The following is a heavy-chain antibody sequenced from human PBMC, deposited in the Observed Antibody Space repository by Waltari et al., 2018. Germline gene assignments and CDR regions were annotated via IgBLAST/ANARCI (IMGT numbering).Heavy chain of an antibody. J-gene: IGHJ2*01. V-gene: IGHV3-43D*04. CDR2: ISCDGGST. CDR3: AKAPGGSGYMGYFDL. Sequence: EVQLVESGGVVVQPGGSRRLSCAASGFTFDDSAMHWVRKAQGQGLEWVSLISCDGGSTDYADSVKGRFTISRDNSKNSLYLQMNSLRAEDTALYYCAKAPGGSGYMGYFDLWGRGTLVTVSS. CDR1: GFTFDDSA. D-gene: IGHD5-12*01.